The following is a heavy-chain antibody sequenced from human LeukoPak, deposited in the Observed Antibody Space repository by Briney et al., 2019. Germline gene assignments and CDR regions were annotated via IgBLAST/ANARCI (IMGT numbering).Heavy chain of an antibody. V-gene: IGHV1-69*04. D-gene: IGHD3-22*01. Sequence: SVKVSCKASGGTFSSYTISWVRQAPGQGLEWMGRIIPILGIANYAQKFQGRVTITADKSTSTAYMELSSLRSEDTAVYYCARDLPRGYYDSSGYYYYWGQGTLATVSS. J-gene: IGHJ4*02. CDR2: IIPILGIA. CDR1: GGTFSSYT. CDR3: ARDLPRGYYDSSGYYYY.